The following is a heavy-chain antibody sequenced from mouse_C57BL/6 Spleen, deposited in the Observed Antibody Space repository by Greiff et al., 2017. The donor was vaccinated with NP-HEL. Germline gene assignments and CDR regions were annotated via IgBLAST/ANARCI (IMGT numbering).Heavy chain of an antibody. J-gene: IGHJ1*03. D-gene: IGHD1-1*01. Sequence: VQLQQPGAELVKPGASVKLSCKASGYTFTSYWMHWVKQRPGQGLEWIGMIHPNSGSTNYNEKFKSKATLTVDKSSSTAYMQLSSLPSEDSAVYYCAIVGYCHFDVWGTGTTVTVSS. CDR3: AIVGYCHFDV. CDR1: GYTFTSYW. V-gene: IGHV1-64*01. CDR2: IHPNSGST.